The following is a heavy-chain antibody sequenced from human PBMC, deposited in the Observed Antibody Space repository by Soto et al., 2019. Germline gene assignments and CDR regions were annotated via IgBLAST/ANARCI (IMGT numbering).Heavy chain of an antibody. CDR1: GFTFTSSA. CDR2: IVVGSGNT. J-gene: IGHJ3*02. CDR3: AAEGQIDDAFDI. V-gene: IGHV1-58*01. Sequence: ASVKVSCKASGFTFTSSAVQWVRQARGQRLEWIGWIVVGSGNTNYAQKFQERVTITRDMSTSTAYMELSSLRSEDTAVYYCAAEGQIDDAFDIWGQGTMVTVSS.